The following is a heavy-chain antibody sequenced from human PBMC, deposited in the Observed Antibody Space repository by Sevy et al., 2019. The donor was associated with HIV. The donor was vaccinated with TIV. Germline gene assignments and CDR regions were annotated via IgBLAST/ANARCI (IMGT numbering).Heavy chain of an antibody. V-gene: IGHV4-61*01. CDR1: GGSVSSGSYY. Sequence: SETLSLTCTVSGGSVSSGSYYWSWIRQPPGKGLEWIGYIYYSGSTNYNPSLKSRVTISVDTVKNQFSLKLISVTAAETAVYYGARDRGGYYYSSGYLVRIFDYWGQGTLVTVSS. J-gene: IGHJ4*02. CDR2: IYYSGST. D-gene: IGHD3-22*01. CDR3: ARDRGGYYYSSGYLVRIFDY.